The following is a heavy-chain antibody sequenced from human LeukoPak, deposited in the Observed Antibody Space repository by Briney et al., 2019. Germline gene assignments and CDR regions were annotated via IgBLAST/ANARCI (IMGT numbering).Heavy chain of an antibody. CDR3: AREDLRCSSTSCHNWFDP. CDR1: GGSISSYY. Sequence: SETLSLTCTVSGGSISSYYWSWIRQPPGKGLEWIGYIYYSGSTNYNPSLKSRVTISVDTSKNQFSLKLSSVTAADTAVYYCAREDLRCSSTSCHNWFDPWGQGTLVTVSS. J-gene: IGHJ5*02. CDR2: IYYSGST. V-gene: IGHV4-59*01. D-gene: IGHD2-2*01.